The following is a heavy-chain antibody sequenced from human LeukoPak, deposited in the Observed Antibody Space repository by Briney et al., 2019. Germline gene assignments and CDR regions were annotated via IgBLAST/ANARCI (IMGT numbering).Heavy chain of an antibody. CDR2: ISGSGGST. CDR3: AKDPADVLSLFDY. J-gene: IGHJ4*02. D-gene: IGHD3-10*02. CDR1: GFTFSSYA. Sequence: GGSLRLSCAASGFTFSSYAMSWVRQAPGKGLEWVSAISGSGGSTYYADSVKGRFTISRDNSKNTLYLQMNSLRAEDTSVYYCAKDPADVLSLFDYWGQGTLVTVSS. V-gene: IGHV3-23*01.